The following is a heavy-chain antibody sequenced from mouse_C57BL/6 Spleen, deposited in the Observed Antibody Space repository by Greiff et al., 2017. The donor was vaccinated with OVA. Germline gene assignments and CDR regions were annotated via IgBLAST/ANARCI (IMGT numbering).Heavy chain of an antibody. Sequence: DVKLQESGPGLVKPSQSLSLTCSVTGYSITSGYYWNWIRQFPGNKLEWMGYISYDGSNNYNPSLKNRISITRDTSKNQFFLKLNSVTTEDTATYYCARDLHYYGSSYSDYFDYWGQGTTLTVSS. CDR1: GYSITSGYY. CDR3: ARDLHYYGSSYSDYFDY. V-gene: IGHV3-6*01. CDR2: ISYDGSN. J-gene: IGHJ2*01. D-gene: IGHD1-1*01.